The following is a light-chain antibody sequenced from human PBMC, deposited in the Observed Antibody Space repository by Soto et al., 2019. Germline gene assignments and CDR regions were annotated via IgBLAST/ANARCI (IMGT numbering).Light chain of an antibody. CDR2: GAS. CDR3: QQYGSSPT. J-gene: IGKJ5*01. V-gene: IGKV3-15*01. Sequence: EIVMTQSPATLSVSPGERVTLSCRASQSVRSNLAWYQQKPGQAPWLLIYGASTRATGIPARFSGSGSGTEFTLTISRLEPEDFAVYYCQQYGSSPTFGQGTRLEI. CDR1: QSVRSN.